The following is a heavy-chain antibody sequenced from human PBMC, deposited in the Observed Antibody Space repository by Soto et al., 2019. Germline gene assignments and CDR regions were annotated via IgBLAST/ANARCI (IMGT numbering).Heavy chain of an antibody. CDR3: ARGSDRGYCSGGSCYWWRWRAFDI. V-gene: IGHV3-33*01. J-gene: IGHJ3*02. D-gene: IGHD2-15*01. CDR2: IWYDGSNK. CDR1: GFTFSSYG. Sequence: GGSLRLSCAASGFTFSSYGMHWVRQAPGKGLEWVAVIWYDGSNKYYADSVKGRFTISRDNSKNTLYLQMNSLRAEDTAVYYCARGSDRGYCSGGSCYWWRWRAFDIWGQGTMVTVSS.